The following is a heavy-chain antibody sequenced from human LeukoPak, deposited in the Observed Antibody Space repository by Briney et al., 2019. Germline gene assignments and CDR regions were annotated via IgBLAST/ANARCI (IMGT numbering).Heavy chain of an antibody. CDR3: ATKPMDYGDYDPEDYFDY. D-gene: IGHD4-17*01. J-gene: IGHJ4*02. V-gene: IGHV1-18*01. Sequence: ASVKVSCKASGYTFTSYGISWVRQAPGQGLEWMGWISAYNGNTNYAQKLQGRVTMTEDTSTDTAYMELSSLRSEDTAVYYCATKPMDYGDYDPEDYFDYWGQGTLVTVSS. CDR2: ISAYNGNT. CDR1: GYTFTSYG.